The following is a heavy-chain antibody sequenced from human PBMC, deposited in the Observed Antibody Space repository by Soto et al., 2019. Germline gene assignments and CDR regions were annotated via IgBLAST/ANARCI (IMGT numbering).Heavy chain of an antibody. V-gene: IGHV3-21*01. D-gene: IGHD2-2*01. CDR1: GFTFSSYS. CDR2: ISSSSSYI. CDR3: ARARYCSSTSCYAAAY. J-gene: IGHJ4*02. Sequence: GGSLRLSCAASGFTFSSYSMNWVRQAPGRGLEWVSSISSSSSYIYYADSVKGRFTISRDNAKNSLYLQMNSLRAEDTAVYYCARARYCSSTSCYAAAYWGQGTLVTVSS.